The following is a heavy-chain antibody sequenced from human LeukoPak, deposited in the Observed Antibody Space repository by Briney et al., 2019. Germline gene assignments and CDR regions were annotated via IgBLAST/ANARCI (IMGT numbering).Heavy chain of an antibody. CDR2: INHSGST. CDR3: ARGPDSGSHFAWFDP. CDR1: GGSFSGFY. J-gene: IGHJ5*02. D-gene: IGHD3-10*01. V-gene: IGHV4-34*01. Sequence: SETLSLTCAVYGGSFSGFYWSWVRQPPGKGLEWIGEINHSGSTHYNTSFKSRVTILVDTSRNQFSLKLTSVTAADTAVYYCARGPDSGSHFAWFDPWGQGTLVTVSS.